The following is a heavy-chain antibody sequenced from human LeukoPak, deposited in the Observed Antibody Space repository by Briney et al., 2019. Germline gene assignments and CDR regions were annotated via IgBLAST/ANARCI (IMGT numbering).Heavy chain of an antibody. D-gene: IGHD1-1*01. Sequence: GRSLRLSCAASGFTYSSYAMHWVRQAPGKGREWVAVISYDGSNKYYADSVKGRFTISRDNSKNTLYLQMNSLRAEDTAVYYCARDQAWNRPYYYYGMDVWGQGTTVTVSS. CDR3: ARDQAWNRPYYYYGMDV. J-gene: IGHJ6*02. CDR1: GFTYSSYA. CDR2: ISYDGSNK. V-gene: IGHV3-30-3*01.